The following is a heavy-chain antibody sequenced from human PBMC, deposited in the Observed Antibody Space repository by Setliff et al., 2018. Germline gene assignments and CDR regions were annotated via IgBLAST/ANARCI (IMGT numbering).Heavy chain of an antibody. J-gene: IGHJ4*02. CDR1: GGTFSSYG. D-gene: IGHD1-26*01. CDR2: TIPMFGTT. CDR3: ARGSIVGPTRGDFDF. V-gene: IGHV1-69*05. Sequence: SVKVSCKASGGTFSSYGISWVRQAPGQGLEWMGGTIPMFGTTNYARKFQGRVTIITDESTSTAYMQLSSLGSEDTAVYYCARGSIVGPTRGDFDFWGLGTLVTVSS.